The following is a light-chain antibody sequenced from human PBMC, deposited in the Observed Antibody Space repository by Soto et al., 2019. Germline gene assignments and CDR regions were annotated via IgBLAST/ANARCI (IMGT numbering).Light chain of an antibody. CDR1: SSDVGGYNY. CDR3: SSYAASNNFYFV. Sequence: QSVLTQPPSASGCPGQSVTISCTGTSSDVGGYNYVSWYQQYPGRAPKLMIYEVTKRPSGVPDRFSGSKSGNTASLTVSGLQAEDEADYYCSSYAASNNFYFVFGGGTKLTVL. CDR2: EVT. V-gene: IGLV2-8*01. J-gene: IGLJ3*02.